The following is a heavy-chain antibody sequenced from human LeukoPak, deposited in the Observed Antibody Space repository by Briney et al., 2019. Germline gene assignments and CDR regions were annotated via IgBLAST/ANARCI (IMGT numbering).Heavy chain of an antibody. V-gene: IGHV1-46*01. Sequence: ASVKVSCKASGYTFTSYYMHWVRQAPGQGLEWMGIINPSGGSTSYAQKFQDRVKMTRDTSRSTVYMELSSLRSEDTAVYYCARRAGDHYYFDYWGQGTLVTVSS. CDR3: ARRAGDHYYFDY. CDR2: INPSGGST. J-gene: IGHJ4*02. D-gene: IGHD7-27*01. CDR1: GYTFTSYY.